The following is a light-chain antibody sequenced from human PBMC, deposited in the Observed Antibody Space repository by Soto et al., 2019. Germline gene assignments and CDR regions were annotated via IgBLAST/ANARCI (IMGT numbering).Light chain of an antibody. J-gene: IGKJ4*01. CDR2: KAP. V-gene: IGKV1-5*03. CDR1: QNINRW. CDR3: QQYNSYSGLT. Sequence: DIQMTQSPSTLSASVGDRVTITCRASQNINRWLSWYQQKPGKAPKLLIYKAPTLETGVPSRSSGSGSGTEFTPTISSLQLDDFATYYCQQYNSYSGLTFGGGTKVEIK.